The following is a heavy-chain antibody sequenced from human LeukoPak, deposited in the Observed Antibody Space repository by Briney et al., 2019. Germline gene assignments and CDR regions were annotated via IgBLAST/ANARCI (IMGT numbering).Heavy chain of an antibody. V-gene: IGHV4-59*01. CDR3: ARDGPYYDFWSGSDAFDI. CDR2: SYYSGTT. J-gene: IGHJ3*02. D-gene: IGHD3-3*01. CDR1: GGSISSYY. Sequence: SETLSLTCTVSGGSISSYYWSWIRQSPGKGLEWIGYSYYSGTTNYSPSLKSRVTISLDTSKNQISLKLSSVTAADTAVYYCARDGPYYDFWSGSDAFDIWGQGTMVTVSS.